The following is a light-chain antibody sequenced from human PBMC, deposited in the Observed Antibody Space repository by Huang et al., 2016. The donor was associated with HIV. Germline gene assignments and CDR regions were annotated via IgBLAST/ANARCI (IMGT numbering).Light chain of an antibody. CDR3: QQYDNRPRT. Sequence: ELVMTQSPPILYASPGERVTLSCGASRSVGTHLAWLQQRPGQAPRALIYGASNRAPCVPGRFSGGGSGAQFTLTITSLQSEDFATYYCQQYDNRPRTFGQGT. CDR1: RSVGTH. J-gene: IGKJ1*01. CDR2: GAS. V-gene: IGKV3-15*01.